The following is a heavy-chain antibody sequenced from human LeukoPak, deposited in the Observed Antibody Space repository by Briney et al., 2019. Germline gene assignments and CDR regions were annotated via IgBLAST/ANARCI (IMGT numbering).Heavy chain of an antibody. CDR1: GFTFSTYS. D-gene: IGHD2-21*02. V-gene: IGHV3-48*01. CDR3: AKDGGGPRLPYYFDY. Sequence: PGGSLRLSCTASGFTFSTYSMNWVRQVPGRGLEWVSYISGSSSSSDGGAIQYADSVKGRFTISRDNDKNSLYLQMNSLRAEDTAVYYCAKDGGGPRLPYYFDYWGQGTLVTVSS. J-gene: IGHJ4*02. CDR2: ISGSSSSSDGGAI.